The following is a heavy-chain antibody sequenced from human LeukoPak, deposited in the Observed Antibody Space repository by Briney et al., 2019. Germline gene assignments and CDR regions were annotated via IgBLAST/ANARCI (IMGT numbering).Heavy chain of an antibody. J-gene: IGHJ4*02. CDR2: ISGSGGST. D-gene: IGHD2-2*01. V-gene: IGHV3-23*01. CDR1: GFTFSSYA. CDR3: AKAYCSSTSCYADY. Sequence: GGSLILSCAASGFTFSSYAMSWVRQAPGKGLEWVSAISGSGGSTYYADSVKGRFTISRDNSKNTLYLQMSSLRAEDTAVYYCAKAYCSSTSCYADYWGQGTLVTVSS.